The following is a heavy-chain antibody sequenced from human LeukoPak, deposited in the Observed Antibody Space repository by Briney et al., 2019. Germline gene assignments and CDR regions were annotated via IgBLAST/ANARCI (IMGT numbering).Heavy chain of an antibody. V-gene: IGHV4-39*01. J-gene: IGHJ5*02. Sequence: SETLSLTCTVSGGSISSSSYYWGWIRQPPGKWLEWIGSIYYSGSTYYNPSLKSRVTISVDTSKNQFSLKLSSVTAADTAVYYCARHGRPRYSSFYWFDPWGQGTLVTVSS. CDR2: IYYSGST. CDR3: ARHGRPRYSSFYWFDP. D-gene: IGHD6-13*01. CDR1: GGSISSSSYY.